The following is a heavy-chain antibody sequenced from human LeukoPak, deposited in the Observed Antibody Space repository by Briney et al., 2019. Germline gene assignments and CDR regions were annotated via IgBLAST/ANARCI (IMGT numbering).Heavy chain of an antibody. Sequence: SETLSLTCTVSGGSISSSSYYWGWIRQPPGKGLEWIGSIYYSGSTYYNPSLKSRVTISVDTSKNQFSLKLSSVTAADTAVYYCARQMQFGTRSWFDPWGQGTLVTVSS. J-gene: IGHJ5*02. CDR2: IYYSGST. D-gene: IGHD3-16*01. V-gene: IGHV4-39*01. CDR1: GGSISSSSYY. CDR3: ARQMQFGTRSWFDP.